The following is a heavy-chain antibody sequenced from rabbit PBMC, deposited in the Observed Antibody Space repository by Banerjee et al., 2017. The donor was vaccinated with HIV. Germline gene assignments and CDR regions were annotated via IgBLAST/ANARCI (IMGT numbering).Heavy chain of an antibody. D-gene: IGHD3-1*01. V-gene: IGHV1S45*01. CDR1: GFSFSSSYW. CDR3: ARIPDGSAWHFKL. CDR2: IYAGSSGYT. Sequence: QEQLEESGGDLVKPEGSLTLTCTASGFSFSSSYWICWVRQAPGKGLEWIACIYAGSSGYTYYASWAKGRFTISKTSSTTVTLQMTSLTAADTATYFCARIPDGSAWHFKLWGPGTLVTVS. J-gene: IGHJ4*01.